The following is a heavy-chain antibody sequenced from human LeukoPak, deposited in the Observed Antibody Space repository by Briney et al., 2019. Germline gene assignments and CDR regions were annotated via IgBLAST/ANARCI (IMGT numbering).Heavy chain of an antibody. Sequence: SETLSLTCTVSGGSISSYYWSWIRQPPGKGLEWIGYIYYSGSTNYNPSLKSRVTISVDTSKNQSSLKLSSVTAADTAVYYCARSKEGGYYYYGMDVWGKGTTVTVSS. CDR2: IYYSGST. CDR3: ARSKEGGYYYYGMDV. CDR1: GGSISSYY. V-gene: IGHV4-59*01. J-gene: IGHJ6*04.